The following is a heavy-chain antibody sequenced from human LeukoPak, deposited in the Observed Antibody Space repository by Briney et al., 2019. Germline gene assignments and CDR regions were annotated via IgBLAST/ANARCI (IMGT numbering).Heavy chain of an antibody. CDR3: AKDSDPDYDIPSNWFDP. CDR2: ISWNSGSI. V-gene: IGHV3-9*01. D-gene: IGHD3-9*01. J-gene: IGHJ5*02. CDR1: GFTFDDYA. Sequence: TGGSLRLSCAASGFTFDDYAMHWVRQAPGKGLEWVSGISWNSGSIGYAGSVKGRFTISRDNAKNSLYLQMNSLRAEDTALYYCAKDSDPDYDIPSNWFDPWGQGTLVTVSS.